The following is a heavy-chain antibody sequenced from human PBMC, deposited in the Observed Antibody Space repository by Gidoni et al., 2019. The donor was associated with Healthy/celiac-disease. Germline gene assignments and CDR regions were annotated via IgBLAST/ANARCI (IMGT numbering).Heavy chain of an antibody. V-gene: IGHV4-39*01. CDR1: GGSISSSSSY. J-gene: IGHJ4*02. CDR3: ARQGGVVGATDY. CDR2: IYYSGST. Sequence: LLLQESGPGLVTPWETLSLSCTVRGGSISSSSSYCGWIRQPPGQGLEWIGRIYYSGSTDYNPSLKSRVTISVDTAKIQFSLKLSSVTAADTAVYYCARQGGVVGATDYWGQGTLVTVSS. D-gene: IGHD1-26*01.